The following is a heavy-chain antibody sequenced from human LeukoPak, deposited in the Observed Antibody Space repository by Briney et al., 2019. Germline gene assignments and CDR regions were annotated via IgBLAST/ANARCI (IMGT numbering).Heavy chain of an antibody. Sequence: GGSLRFSYAASEFIFSSYSMNWVRQTPGKGLEWVSYISSSSSTIYYADSVKGRFTIPRDNSKNTLYLQMNSLRAEDTAVYYCARGGPAAGRFDYWGQGTLVTVSS. CDR3: ARGGPAAGRFDY. V-gene: IGHV3-48*01. J-gene: IGHJ4*02. CDR2: ISSSSSTI. D-gene: IGHD6-13*01. CDR1: EFIFSSYS.